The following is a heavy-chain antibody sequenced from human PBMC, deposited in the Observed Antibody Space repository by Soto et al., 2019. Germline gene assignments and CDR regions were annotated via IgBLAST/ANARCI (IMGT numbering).Heavy chain of an antibody. D-gene: IGHD3-10*01. CDR1: GGSISSGGYY. V-gene: IGHV4-31*03. CDR2: IYYTGST. J-gene: IGHJ4*02. Sequence: QVQLQESGPGLVKPSQTLSLTCTVSGGSISSGGYYWSWIRQHPGKGLEWIGYIYYTGSTYYNPSLKSRVTISVVTSKNQFSLNLSSVTAADTAVYYCVTLYMVRGVRTFDDWGQGTLVTVSS. CDR3: VTLYMVRGVRTFDD.